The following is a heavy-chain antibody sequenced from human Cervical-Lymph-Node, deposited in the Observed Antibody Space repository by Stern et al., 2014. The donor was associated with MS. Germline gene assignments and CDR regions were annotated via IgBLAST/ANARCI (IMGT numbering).Heavy chain of an antibody. CDR2: ISYYGNPK. D-gene: IGHD5-18*01. CDR1: GFTFSSYG. J-gene: IGHJ2*01. Sequence: QLVQSGGGVVPPGRSLRLSCAASGFTFSSYGMHWVRQAPGKGLEWVAAISYYGNPKYYATSVKGRFTISRDNSKNTLYLQINSLRAEDTTVYYCATGGGYTYGSGYFDLWGRGTLVSVSS. V-gene: IGHV3-30*03. CDR3: ATGGGYTYGSGYFDL.